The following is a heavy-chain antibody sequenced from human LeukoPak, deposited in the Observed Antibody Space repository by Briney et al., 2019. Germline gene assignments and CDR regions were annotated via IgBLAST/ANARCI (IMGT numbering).Heavy chain of an antibody. D-gene: IGHD3-22*01. CDR2: IYYSGST. CDR3: ARYSSGYYGY. J-gene: IGHJ4*02. Sequence: PSETLSLTCTVSGGSISSYYWSWIRQPPGKGLEWIGYIYYSGSTNYNPSLKSRVTISVDTSKNQFSLKLSSVTAADTAVYYCARYSSGYYGYWGQGTLVTVSS. CDR1: GGSISSYY. V-gene: IGHV4-59*12.